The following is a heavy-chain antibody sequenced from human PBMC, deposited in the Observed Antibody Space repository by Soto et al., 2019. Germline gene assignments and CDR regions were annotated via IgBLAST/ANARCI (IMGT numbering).Heavy chain of an antibody. CDR3: ARAFGGRYCSSTSCYKWFSP. CDR1: GGSFSENY. V-gene: IGHV4-34*01. D-gene: IGHD2-2*02. J-gene: IGHJ5*02. Sequence: PSWTLSLTCSVYGGSFSENYWSWIRQSPGKGLEWIGEINPGGRSNYNPSLKSRVIVSVDTSKNQISLKLRSVTAADTAVYYFARAFGGRYCSSTSCYKWFSPWGQGTLVTASS. CDR2: INPGGRS.